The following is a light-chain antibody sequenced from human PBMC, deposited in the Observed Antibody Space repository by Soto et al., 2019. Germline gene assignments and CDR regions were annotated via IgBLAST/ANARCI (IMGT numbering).Light chain of an antibody. Sequence: DIKMTQSPSSLSASVGDTVTITCRASQSISSYLNWYQQKPGKAPKIMIYAASSLQSGVPSRFSGSGSGTECTLTISSLQPDDFATYYCQQYNSYSRTLGQGTKVDIK. CDR2: AAS. CDR1: QSISSY. CDR3: QQYNSYSRT. J-gene: IGKJ1*01. V-gene: IGKV1-5*01.